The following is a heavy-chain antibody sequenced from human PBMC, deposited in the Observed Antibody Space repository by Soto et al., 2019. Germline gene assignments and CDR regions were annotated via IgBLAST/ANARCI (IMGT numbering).Heavy chain of an antibody. CDR2: INHSGST. D-gene: IGHD3-10*01. J-gene: IGHJ6*02. Sequence: QVQLQQWGAGLLKPSETLSLTCAVYGGSFSGYYWSWIRQPPGKGLEWIGEINHSGSTNYNPSLQSRLTISVDTSKNQFSLKLSSVPAADTAVYYCARVAGNYYYGMDVWGQGTTVTVSS. V-gene: IGHV4-34*01. CDR1: GGSFSGYY. CDR3: ARVAGNYYYGMDV.